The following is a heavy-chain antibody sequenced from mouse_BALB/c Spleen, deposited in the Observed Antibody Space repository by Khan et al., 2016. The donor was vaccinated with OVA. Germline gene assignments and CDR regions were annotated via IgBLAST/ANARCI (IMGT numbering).Heavy chain of an antibody. J-gene: IGHJ2*01. CDR3: ARTSRIKY. CDR2: ISYSDGT. CDR1: GYSITNGYG. D-gene: IGHD3-3*01. Sequence: EVQLQESGPGLVKPSQSLSLTCTVTGYSITNGYGWNWIRQFPGNKLEWMGYISYSDGTNYNPSLKSRISITRYTAKYQFFLLLNSVTTEDTATYSGARTSRIKYWGQGTTLTVSS. V-gene: IGHV3-2*02.